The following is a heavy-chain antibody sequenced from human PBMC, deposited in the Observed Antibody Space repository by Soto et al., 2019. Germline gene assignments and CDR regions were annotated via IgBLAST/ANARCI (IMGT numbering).Heavy chain of an antibody. D-gene: IGHD6-25*01. CDR2: IYPGNSDT. CDR3: ARYSSAPNYYYYYGMYG. CDR1: GYRFNRFW. Sequence: LKISCKGCGYRFNRFWTGSVHQMTGKGLEWMGIIYPGNSDTRYSPSFQGQVTISADKSISTAYLQWSSLKASDTAMYYCARYSSAPNYYYYYGMYGWGRGTTVTVSS. V-gene: IGHV5-51*07. J-gene: IGHJ6*02.